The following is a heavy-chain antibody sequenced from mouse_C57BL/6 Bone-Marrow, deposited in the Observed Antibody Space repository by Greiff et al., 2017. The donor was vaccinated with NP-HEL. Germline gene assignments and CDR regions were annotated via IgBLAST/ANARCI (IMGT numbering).Heavy chain of an antibody. Sequence: QVQLQQPGADLVKPGASVKLSCKASGYTFTSYWMHWVKQRPGRGLEWIGRIDPNSGGTKFNEKFKTKATLTVDKPSSTAYMQLSSLTSEDAADYYSASYYCGSRGWYFDVWGTGTTVTVSS. CDR2: IDPNSGGT. CDR1: GYTFTSYW. V-gene: IGHV1-72*01. D-gene: IGHD1-1*01. J-gene: IGHJ1*03. CDR3: ASYYCGSRGWYFDV.